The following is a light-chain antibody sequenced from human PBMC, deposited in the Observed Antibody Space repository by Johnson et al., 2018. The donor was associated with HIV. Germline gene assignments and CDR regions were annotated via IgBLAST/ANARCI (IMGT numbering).Light chain of an antibody. V-gene: IGLV1-51*02. Sequence: QSALTQPPSVSAAPGQKVTISCSGSSSNIGNNYVSWYQQLPGTAPKLLIYENNKRPSGIPDRFSGSKSGTSATLGITGLQTGDAADYYCGTWDSSLSAGGANYVFGTGTKVTVL. CDR1: SSNIGNNY. CDR3: GTWDSSLSAGGANYV. J-gene: IGLJ1*01. CDR2: ENN.